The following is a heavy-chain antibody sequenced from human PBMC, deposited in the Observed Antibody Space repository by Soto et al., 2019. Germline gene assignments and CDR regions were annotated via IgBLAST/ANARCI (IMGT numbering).Heavy chain of an antibody. CDR1: GYTFTSYG. J-gene: IGHJ5*02. CDR2: LSAYNGNT. CDR3: ARKLGYCSGGSCYAENWFDP. Sequence: ASVKVCCKASGYTFTSYGISWVRQAPGQGLGWMGWLSAYNGNTNYAQKLQGRVTMTTDTSTSTAYMELRRLRSDDTAVYYCARKLGYCSGGSCYAENWFDPWGQGTLVTAPQ. D-gene: IGHD2-15*01. V-gene: IGHV1-18*01.